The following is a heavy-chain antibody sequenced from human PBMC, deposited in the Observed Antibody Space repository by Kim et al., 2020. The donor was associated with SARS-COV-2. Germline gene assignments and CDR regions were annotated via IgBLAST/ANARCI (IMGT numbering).Heavy chain of an antibody. Sequence: SETLSLTCTVSGGSISSSSYYWGWIRQPPGKGLEWIGSIYYSGSTYYNPSLTSRVTISVDTSKNQFSLKPSSVTAAAPAVDYCARVTALAAAGTGWFDPWGQGIPVTVSS. V-gene: IGHV4-39*07. J-gene: IGHJ5*02. CDR3: ARVTALAAAGTGWFDP. CDR1: GGSISSSSYY. CDR2: IYYSGST. D-gene: IGHD6-13*01.